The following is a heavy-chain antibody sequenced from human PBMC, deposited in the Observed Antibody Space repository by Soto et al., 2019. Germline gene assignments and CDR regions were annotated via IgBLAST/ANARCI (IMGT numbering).Heavy chain of an antibody. CDR2: INHSGST. Sequence: PSETLSLTCAVYGGSFSGYYWSWIRQPPGKGLEWIGEINHSGSTNYNPSLKSRVTISVDTSKNQFSLKLSSVTAADTAVYYCARVRYTMVRGVTYDDYWGQGTLVTVSS. CDR3: ARVRYTMVRGVTYDDY. J-gene: IGHJ4*02. D-gene: IGHD3-10*01. CDR1: GGSFSGYY. V-gene: IGHV4-34*01.